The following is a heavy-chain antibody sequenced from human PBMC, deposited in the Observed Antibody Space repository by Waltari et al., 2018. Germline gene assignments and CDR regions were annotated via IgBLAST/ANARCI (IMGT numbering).Heavy chain of an antibody. J-gene: IGHJ4*02. V-gene: IGHV3-7*03. Sequence: VQLVESGGGLVQPGGSLRLSCAASGFTFSRYWMSWVRQAPGTGLEWVANIKQDGSEKYYVDSVKGRCTISRDNSKNSLYLQMNSLRAEDTAVYYCARDRVATPLSDWGQGTLVTVSS. D-gene: IGHD5-12*01. CDR3: ARDRVATPLSD. CDR1: GFTFSRYW. CDR2: IKQDGSEK.